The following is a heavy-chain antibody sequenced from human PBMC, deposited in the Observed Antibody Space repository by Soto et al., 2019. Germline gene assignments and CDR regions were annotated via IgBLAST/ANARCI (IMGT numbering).Heavy chain of an antibody. Sequence: QVQLVESGGGLVKPGGSLRLSCVGSGFIFSDDYMSWMRQAPGKGLEWVSYISNNGGLTYYGDSVRGRFTSSRDNAKNSLYLQMNNLRVEDTAVYYCAGRDGDGWGQGTTVIVSS. CDR3: AGRDGDG. CDR1: GFIFSDDY. CDR2: ISNNGGLT. J-gene: IGHJ6*02. V-gene: IGHV3-11*01.